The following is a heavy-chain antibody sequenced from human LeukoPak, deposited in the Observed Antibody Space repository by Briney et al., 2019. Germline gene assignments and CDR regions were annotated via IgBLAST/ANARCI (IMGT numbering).Heavy chain of an antibody. CDR2: IGTAGDT. J-gene: IGHJ2*01. CDR3: ARGRMDSGWTRPTTGYWYFDL. CDR1: GFTLSSYD. Sequence: PGGSLRLSCAASGFTLSSYDMHWVRQVKGKGREWVAAIGTAGDTYYPGSVKGRFTISRENAKNSLYLQMNSLRAGDTAVYYCARGRMDSGWTRPTTGYWYFDLWGRGTLVTVSS. D-gene: IGHD6-19*01. V-gene: IGHV3-13*04.